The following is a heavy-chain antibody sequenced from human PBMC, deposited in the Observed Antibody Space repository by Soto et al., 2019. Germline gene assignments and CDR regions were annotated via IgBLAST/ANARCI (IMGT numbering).Heavy chain of an antibody. V-gene: IGHV3-23*01. CDR2: IIGNSGTT. CDR1: GLSFTSYD. D-gene: IGHD5-18*01. J-gene: IGHJ4*01. CDR3: AKASTYSFYFDH. Sequence: GGSRRLSCVPSGLSFTSYDMCWVRQAPGKGLEWVSFIIGNSGTTYYADSVKGRFTISRDNTKNTLYLQMSKLGAEDTAAYYCAKASTYSFYFDHWGKGTLVAVSS.